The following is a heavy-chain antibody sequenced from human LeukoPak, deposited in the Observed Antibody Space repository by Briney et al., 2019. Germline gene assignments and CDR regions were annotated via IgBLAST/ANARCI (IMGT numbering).Heavy chain of an antibody. CDR3: AKALKYYYDSSVDAFDI. J-gene: IGHJ3*02. CDR1: GLTFSSYS. D-gene: IGHD3-22*01. CDR2: ISSSSSYI. V-gene: IGHV3-21*04. Sequence: GGSLRLSCAASGLTFSSYSMNWVRQAPGKGLEWVSSISSSSSYIYYADSVKGRFTISRDNAKNSLYLQMNSLRAEDTALYYCAKALKYYYDSSVDAFDIWGQGTMVTVSS.